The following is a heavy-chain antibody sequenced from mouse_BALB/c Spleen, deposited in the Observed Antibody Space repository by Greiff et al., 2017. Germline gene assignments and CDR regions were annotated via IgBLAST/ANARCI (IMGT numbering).Heavy chain of an antibody. CDR2: IWAGGST. D-gene: IGHD1-1*01. V-gene: IGHV2-9*02. J-gene: IGHJ4*01. CDR3: ARRDTRAMDY. Sequence: VQLQQSGPGLVAPSQSLSITCTVSGFSLTSYGVHWVRQPPGKGLEWLGVIWAGGSTNYNSALMSRLSISKDNSKSQVFLKMNSLQTDDTAMYYCARRDTRAMDYWGQGTSVTVSS. CDR1: GFSLTSYG.